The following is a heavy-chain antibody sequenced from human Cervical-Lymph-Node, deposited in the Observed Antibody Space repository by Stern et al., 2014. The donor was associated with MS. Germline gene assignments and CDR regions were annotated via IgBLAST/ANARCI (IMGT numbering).Heavy chain of an antibody. CDR2: ISYDGSNK. CDR1: GFTFPNYD. V-gene: IGHV3-30*04. Sequence: QLVESWGGGVQPGRSLGLSCATSGFTFPNYDMHWVRQAPGKGLAWMAVISYDGSNKYYGDSVKGRFTISRDNSKNTLYLQMNSLRAEDTAVYYCAGRYCNDAGCYFVSWGQGTLVTVSS. J-gene: IGHJ5*01. D-gene: IGHD2-8*01. CDR3: AGRYCNDAGCYFVS.